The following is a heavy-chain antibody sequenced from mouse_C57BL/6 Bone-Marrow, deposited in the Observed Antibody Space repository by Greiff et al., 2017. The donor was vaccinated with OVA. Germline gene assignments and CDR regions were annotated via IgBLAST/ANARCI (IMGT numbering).Heavy chain of an antibody. CDR3: ATTVGGAY. D-gene: IGHD1-1*01. CDR1: GYTFTSYW. J-gene: IGHJ3*01. CDR2: IDPSDSYT. Sequence: VQLQQPGAELVKPGASVKLSCKASGYTFTSYWMQWVKQRPGQGLEWIGEIDPSDSYTNYNQKFKGKATLTVDTSSSTAYMQLSSLTSEDSAVYYCATTVGGAYWGQGTLVTVSA. V-gene: IGHV1-50*01.